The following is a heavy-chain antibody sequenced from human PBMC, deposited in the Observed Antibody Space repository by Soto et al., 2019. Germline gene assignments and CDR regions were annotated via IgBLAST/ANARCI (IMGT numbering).Heavy chain of an antibody. D-gene: IGHD1-1*01. Sequence: QVQLQESGPGLVKPSETLSLTCIVSGGSISNYYWTWIRQPPGKGLEWIGYIYYSGSTNYNPSLKSRVTISVDTSKNQVSLKLSSVTAADTAVYYCARGRESYKWNDVGYWGQGILVTVSS. CDR3: ARGRESYKWNDVGY. CDR1: GGSISNYY. J-gene: IGHJ4*02. V-gene: IGHV4-59*01. CDR2: IYYSGST.